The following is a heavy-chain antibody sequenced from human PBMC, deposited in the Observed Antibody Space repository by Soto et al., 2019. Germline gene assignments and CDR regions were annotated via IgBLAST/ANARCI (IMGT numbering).Heavy chain of an antibody. V-gene: IGHV1-69*01. D-gene: IGHD1-26*01. Sequence: QVQLVQSGAEVKKPGSSVKVSCKASGGTFSSYSINWVRQAPGQGLEWMGEIIPIFGTANYAQKFQGRVTITAYESTSTAYMELSSLRSEDTAVYYCARDDGRHSGGIDYWGQGTLVTVSS. J-gene: IGHJ4*02. CDR1: GGTFSSYS. CDR3: ARDDGRHSGGIDY. CDR2: IIPIFGTA.